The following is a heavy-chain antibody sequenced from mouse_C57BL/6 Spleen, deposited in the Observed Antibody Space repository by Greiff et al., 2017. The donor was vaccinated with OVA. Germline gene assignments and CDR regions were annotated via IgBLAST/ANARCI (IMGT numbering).Heavy chain of an antibody. D-gene: IGHD3-2*02. CDR2: IDPSDSYT. Sequence: QVQLQQSGAELVKPGASVKLSCKASGYTFTSYWMQWVKQRPGQGLEWIGEIDPSDSYTNYNQKFKGKATLTVDTSSSTAYMQLSSLTSEDSAVYYCARCHRQLRGSVDYWGQGTTLTVSS. CDR3: ARCHRQLRGSVDY. V-gene: IGHV1-50*01. J-gene: IGHJ2*01. CDR1: GYTFTSYW.